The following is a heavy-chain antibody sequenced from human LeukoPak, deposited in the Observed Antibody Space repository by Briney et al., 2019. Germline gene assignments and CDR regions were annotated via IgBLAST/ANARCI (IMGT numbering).Heavy chain of an antibody. Sequence: GGSLRLSCAASEFTFNNYAMSWVRQAPGKGLEWVSSLSANGANTYSADSVKGRFIISRDNSKNTLYLQVNSLRPEDTAVYYCARRSMTGTYYFDYWGQGTLVTVSS. CDR1: EFTFNNYA. V-gene: IGHV3-23*01. J-gene: IGHJ4*02. CDR2: LSANGANT. CDR3: ARRSMTGTYYFDY. D-gene: IGHD1-1*01.